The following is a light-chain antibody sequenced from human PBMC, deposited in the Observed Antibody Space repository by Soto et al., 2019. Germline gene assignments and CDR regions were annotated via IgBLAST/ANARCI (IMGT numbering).Light chain of an antibody. Sequence: QAVVTQPPSVSASPRQRVTISCSGSSSNIGNNAVNWYQQVPGKAPKLLIHFDDRVASGISDRFSGSKSGTSASLAISGLQSEDEADYYGAAWDDSLTAPVFGGGTKLTVL. V-gene: IGLV1-36*01. CDR2: FDD. CDR3: AAWDDSLTAPV. CDR1: SSNIGNNA. J-gene: IGLJ3*02.